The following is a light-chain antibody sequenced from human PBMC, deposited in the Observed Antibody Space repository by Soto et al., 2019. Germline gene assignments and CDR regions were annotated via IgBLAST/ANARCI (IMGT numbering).Light chain of an antibody. Sequence: QSVLTQPPSASGSLGQSVTISCTGTSSDVVGYNYVSWHQQHPGKAPKVMIYEVTKRPPGVPDRLSGSKSGNTASLTVSGLQAEDEADYYCSSFAGGGNPVLLGGGTKLTVL. J-gene: IGLJ2*01. V-gene: IGLV2-8*01. CDR3: SSFAGGGNPVL. CDR2: EVT. CDR1: SSDVVGYNY.